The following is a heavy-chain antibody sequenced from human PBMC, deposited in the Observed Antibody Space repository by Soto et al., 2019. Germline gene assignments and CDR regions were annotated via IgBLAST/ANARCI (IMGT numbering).Heavy chain of an antibody. J-gene: IGHJ4*02. CDR3: ARALRRYDRSGYYTFEVDY. CDR1: GGSFSGYY. V-gene: IGHV4-34*01. CDR2: INHSGST. D-gene: IGHD3-22*01. Sequence: WETLSLTCAVYGGSFSGYYCSWIRQPPGKGLEWIGEINHSGSTNYNPTLKSRVTISVDTSKNQFSLKLSSVTAADTAVYYCARALRRYDRSGYYTFEVDYWGQGTLVTVSS.